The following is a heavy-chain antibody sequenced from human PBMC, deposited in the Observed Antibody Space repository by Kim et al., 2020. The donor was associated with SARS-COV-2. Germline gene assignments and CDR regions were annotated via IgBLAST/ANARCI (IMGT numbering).Heavy chain of an antibody. CDR2: GST. J-gene: IGHJ6*02. CDR3: ARKFYGMDV. V-gene: IGHV3-53*01. Sequence: GSTYYADSVKGRFTISRDNSKNTLYRQMNSLRAEDTAVYYCARKFYGMDVWGQGTMVTVSS.